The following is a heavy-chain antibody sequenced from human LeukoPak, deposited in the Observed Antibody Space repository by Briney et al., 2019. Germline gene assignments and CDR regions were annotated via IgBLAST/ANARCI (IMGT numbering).Heavy chain of an antibody. Sequence: PSETLSLTCTVSGGSISSSSYYWGWIRQPPGKGLEWIGSIYYSGSTYYNPSLKSRVTISVDTSKNQFSLKLSSVTAADTAVYYCTTLGYCGGDCYSEGIGPMVAFDIWGQGTMVTVSS. CDR2: IYYSGST. CDR3: TTLGYCGGDCYSEGIGPMVAFDI. J-gene: IGHJ3*02. CDR1: GGSISSSSYY. D-gene: IGHD2-21*02. V-gene: IGHV4-39*01.